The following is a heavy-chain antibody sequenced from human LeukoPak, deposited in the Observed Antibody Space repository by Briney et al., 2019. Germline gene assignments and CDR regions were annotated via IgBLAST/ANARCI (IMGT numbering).Heavy chain of an antibody. Sequence: SETLSLTCTVSGGSISSYYWSWIRQPPGKGLEWIGYIYYSGSTNYNPSLKSRVTISVDTSKNQFSLELSSVTAADTAVYYCARHDYGAPYNWFDPWGQGTLVTVSS. D-gene: IGHD4-17*01. J-gene: IGHJ5*02. V-gene: IGHV4-59*08. CDR1: GGSISSYY. CDR3: ARHDYGAPYNWFDP. CDR2: IYYSGST.